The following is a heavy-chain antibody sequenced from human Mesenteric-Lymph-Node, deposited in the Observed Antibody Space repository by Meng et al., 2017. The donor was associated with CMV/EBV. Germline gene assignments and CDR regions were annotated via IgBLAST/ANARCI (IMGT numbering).Heavy chain of an antibody. D-gene: IGHD3-22*01. CDR3: ARTYSSGYTSHFDY. CDR2: IYPGDSDA. Sequence: GSGHGLHSYWIGWVRQMPGKGLEWMEIIYPGDSDARYSPSFQGQVTISADKSISTAYLQWSSLKASDTAMYFCARTYSSGYTSHFDYWGQGTLVTVSS. J-gene: IGHJ4*02. CDR1: GHGLHSYW. V-gene: IGHV5-51*01.